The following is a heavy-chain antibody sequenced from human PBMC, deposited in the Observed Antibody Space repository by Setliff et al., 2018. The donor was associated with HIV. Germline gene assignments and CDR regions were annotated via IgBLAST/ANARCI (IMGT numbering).Heavy chain of an antibody. D-gene: IGHD6-6*01. CDR2: INHSGST. V-gene: IGHV4-39*07. Sequence: SETLSLTCTVSGVSISTNNYYWSWIRQPPGKGLEWIGEINHSGSTNYNPSLKSRVTISVDTSKNQFSLKLSSVTAADTAVYYCARGGRSLAAQTWFDPWGQGTLVTVSS. CDR1: GVSISTNNYY. J-gene: IGHJ5*02. CDR3: ARGGRSLAAQTWFDP.